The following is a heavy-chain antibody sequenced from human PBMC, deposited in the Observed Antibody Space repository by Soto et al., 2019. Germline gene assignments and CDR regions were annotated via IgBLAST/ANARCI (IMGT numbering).Heavy chain of an antibody. CDR1: GGSISGSY. D-gene: IGHD6-19*01. CDR3: ARSVAVPGAHIDY. CDR2: VYYTGST. Sequence: SETLSLTCSVSGGSISGSYWSWIRQSPGKGLEWLGYVYYTGSTNYSPSLRIRVSISVDTSKNEFSLRLSSVTAADTAVYFCARSVAVPGAHIDYWGQGTQVTVSS. V-gene: IGHV4-59*01. J-gene: IGHJ4*02.